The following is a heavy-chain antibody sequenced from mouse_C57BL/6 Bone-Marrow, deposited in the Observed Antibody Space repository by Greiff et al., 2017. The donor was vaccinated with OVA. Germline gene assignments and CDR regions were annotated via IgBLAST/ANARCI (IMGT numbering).Heavy chain of an antibody. V-gene: IGHV5-9*01. CDR3: ARGGYYGSSYRYFDV. CDR2: ISGGGGNT. Sequence: EVKLMESGGGLVKPGGSLTLSCAASGFTFSSYTMSWVRQTPEKRLEWVATISGGGGNTYYPDSVKGRFTISRDTAKNTLYLQMSSLRSENTALYYCARGGYYGSSYRYFDVWGTGTTVTVSS. J-gene: IGHJ1*03. D-gene: IGHD1-1*01. CDR1: GFTFSSYT.